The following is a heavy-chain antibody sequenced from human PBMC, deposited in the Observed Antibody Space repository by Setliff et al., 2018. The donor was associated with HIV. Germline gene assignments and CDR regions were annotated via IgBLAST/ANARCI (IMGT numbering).Heavy chain of an antibody. D-gene: IGHD6-13*01. CDR3: ASHAPYTSSWNAAAFDI. J-gene: IGHJ3*02. CDR2: ITYSGRT. CDR1: GDSIRSHY. V-gene: IGHV4-59*11. Sequence: SETLSLTCTVSGDSIRSHYWSWIRQPPGKGLEWIGYITYSGRTKYKPSLKSRVTISIDTSKNQFSLKLSSVTPADTAVYYCASHAPYTSSWNAAAFDIWGQGTMVTISS.